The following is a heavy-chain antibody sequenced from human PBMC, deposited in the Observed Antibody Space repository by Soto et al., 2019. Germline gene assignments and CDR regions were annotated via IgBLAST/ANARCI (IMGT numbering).Heavy chain of an antibody. Sequence: QVQLVQSGAEGKKPGASVKVSCKASGYTFTSYDINWVRQATGQGLEWMGWVNPNSVKTGYAQKSQGRDTMTRNTSISKAYMELSSLRSEDTAVYYCARTLYGDNFDYWGQGTLVTVSS. CDR1: GYTFTSYD. J-gene: IGHJ4*02. V-gene: IGHV1-8*01. CDR3: ARTLYGDNFDY. D-gene: IGHD4-17*01. CDR2: VNPNSVKT.